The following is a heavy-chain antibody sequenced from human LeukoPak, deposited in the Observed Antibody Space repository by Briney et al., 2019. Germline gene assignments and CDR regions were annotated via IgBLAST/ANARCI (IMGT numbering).Heavy chain of an antibody. CDR2: INPSGGST. CDR1: GYTFTSYY. D-gene: IGHD3-22*01. J-gene: IGHJ5*02. V-gene: IGHV1-46*01. Sequence: ASVKVSCKASGYTFTSYYMHWVRQAPGQGLEWMGIINPSGGSTSYARKFQGRVTMTRDTSTSTVYMELSSLRSEDTAVYYCARQDYYDSSGYFMVRSDWFDPWGQGTLVTVSS. CDR3: ARQDYYDSSGYFMVRSDWFDP.